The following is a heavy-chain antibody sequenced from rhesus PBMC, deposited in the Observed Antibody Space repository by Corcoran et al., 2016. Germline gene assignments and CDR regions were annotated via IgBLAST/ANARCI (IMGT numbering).Heavy chain of an antibody. CDR3: TRGGWNYPFDY. V-gene: IGHV1S9*01. CDR2: INPSNGNT. CDR1: GYTFTSYY. Sequence: QVQLVQSGAEVKTPGASVKLSCKASGYTFTSYYLNWVRQAPGQVLEWIRWINPSNGNTGYAQKFQGRVTMTRDTSTSTAYMELSSLRSEDTAVYYCTRGGWNYPFDYWGQGVLVTISS. D-gene: IGHD1-1*01. J-gene: IGHJ4*01.